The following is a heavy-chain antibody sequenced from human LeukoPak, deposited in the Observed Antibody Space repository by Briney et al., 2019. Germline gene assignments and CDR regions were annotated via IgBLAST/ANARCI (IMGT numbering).Heavy chain of an antibody. Sequence: PGGSLRLSCAASGFTFSSYSMNWVCQAPGKGLEWVSSISSSSSYIYYADSVKGRYTISRDNAKNSLYLQMNSLRAEDTAVYYCARFRYCSGGSCYPGAFDIWGQGTMVTVSS. CDR2: ISSSSSYI. J-gene: IGHJ3*02. CDR3: ARFRYCSGGSCYPGAFDI. V-gene: IGHV3-21*01. CDR1: GFTFSSYS. D-gene: IGHD2-15*01.